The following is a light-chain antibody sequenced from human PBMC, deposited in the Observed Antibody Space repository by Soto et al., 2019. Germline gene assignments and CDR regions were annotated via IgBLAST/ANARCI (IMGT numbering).Light chain of an antibody. CDR3: QKYDTAPQT. V-gene: IGKV1-27*01. J-gene: IGKJ1*01. Sequence: DIQMTQSPSSLSASVGDTVTITCRASQGIIDYLAWYQQRPGKVPKLLIYAASTLQTGVPSRFSGSGAGTDFTLTISRLQPEDVGSYYCQKYDTAPQTFRQGTRVEIK. CDR1: QGIIDY. CDR2: AAS.